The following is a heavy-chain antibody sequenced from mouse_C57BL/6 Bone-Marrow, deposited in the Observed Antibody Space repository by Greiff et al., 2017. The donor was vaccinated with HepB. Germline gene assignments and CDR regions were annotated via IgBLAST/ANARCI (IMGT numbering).Heavy chain of an antibody. Sequence: EVQVVESGGGLVQPKGSLKLSCAASGFTFNTYAMHWVRQAPGKGLEWVARIRSKSSNYATYYADSVKDRFTISRDDSQSMLYLQMNNLKTEDTAMYYCVRAGLTGPYYYAMDYWGQGTSVTVSS. CDR2: IRSKSSNYAT. CDR1: GFTFNTYA. J-gene: IGHJ4*01. CDR3: VRAGLTGPYYYAMDY. D-gene: IGHD4-1*01. V-gene: IGHV10-3*01.